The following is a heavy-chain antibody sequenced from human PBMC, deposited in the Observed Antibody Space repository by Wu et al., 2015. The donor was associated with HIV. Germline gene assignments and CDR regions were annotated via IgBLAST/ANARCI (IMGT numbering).Heavy chain of an antibody. Sequence: QVRLMQSGAEVKMPGSSVKISCKASGVSFSNYAVNWVRQAPGQQLEWMGGTIPHFGVINPAQKFKDRLRLTADASTTTVYMDLSGLEFADTAVYYCVGRQKYNPGNVGNFDFWGQGTLVTVSS. CDR2: TIPHFGVI. D-gene: IGHD1-14*01. V-gene: IGHV1-69*12. CDR1: GVSFSNYA. J-gene: IGHJ4*02. CDR3: VGRQKYNPGNVGNFDF.